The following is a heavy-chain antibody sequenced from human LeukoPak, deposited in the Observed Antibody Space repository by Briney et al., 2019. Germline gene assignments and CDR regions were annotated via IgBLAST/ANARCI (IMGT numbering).Heavy chain of an antibody. Sequence: GGSLRLSCAASGFTFSNYEMNWVRQAPGKGLEWVSYISSSGRTIYYADSVKGRFTISRDNAKNSLYLQMNSLRAEDTAVYYCARRYSSSGEWFDPWGQGTLVTVSS. D-gene: IGHD6-13*01. J-gene: IGHJ5*02. CDR3: ARRYSSSGEWFDP. CDR2: ISSSGRTI. V-gene: IGHV3-48*03. CDR1: GFTFSNYE.